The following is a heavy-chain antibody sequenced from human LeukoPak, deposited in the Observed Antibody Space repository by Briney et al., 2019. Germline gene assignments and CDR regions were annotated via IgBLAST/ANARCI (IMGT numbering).Heavy chain of an antibody. CDR1: GSTFSSYA. J-gene: IGHJ4*02. Sequence: GGSLRLSCVASGSTFSSYAMSWVRQAPGKGLEWVSAISGNGDNTYYADSVKGRFTISRDNSKNTLYLQMNSLRAEDTAVYYCAKDSSRRGYYDFWSGHLDYWGQGTLVTVSS. CDR2: ISGNGDNT. V-gene: IGHV3-23*01. CDR3: AKDSSRRGYYDFWSGHLDY. D-gene: IGHD3-3*01.